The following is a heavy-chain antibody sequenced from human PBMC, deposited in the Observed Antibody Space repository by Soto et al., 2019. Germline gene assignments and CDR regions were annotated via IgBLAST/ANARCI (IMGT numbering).Heavy chain of an antibody. V-gene: IGHV4-39*01. Sequence: SETLSLTCTFSCGSISSSSYYWGWIRQPPGKGLEWIGSIYYSGSTYYNPSLKSRVTISVDTSKNQFSLKLSSVTAADTAVYYCAMDTAMEQGYWGQGTLVTVSS. CDR2: IYYSGST. J-gene: IGHJ4*02. CDR3: AMDTAMEQGY. D-gene: IGHD5-18*01. CDR1: CGSISSSSYY.